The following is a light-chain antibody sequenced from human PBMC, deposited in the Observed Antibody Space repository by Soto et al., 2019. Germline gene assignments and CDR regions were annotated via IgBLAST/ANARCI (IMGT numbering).Light chain of an antibody. Sequence: EIVLTQSPGTLSLSPGERATLSCRASQSVSVSYLAWYQHRPGQAPRLLIYGASNRATGIPDRFSGSGSGTDFTLTINRLEPEDFAIYYCQQYSTTPWTFVQGTKVEIK. J-gene: IGKJ1*01. CDR3: QQYSTTPWT. CDR1: QSVSVSY. V-gene: IGKV3-20*01. CDR2: GAS.